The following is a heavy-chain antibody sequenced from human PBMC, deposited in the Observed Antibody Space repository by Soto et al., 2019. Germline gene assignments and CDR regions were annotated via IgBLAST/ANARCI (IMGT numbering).Heavy chain of an antibody. V-gene: IGHV3-21*01. CDR2: ISSSSSYI. D-gene: IGHD5-18*01. J-gene: IGHJ4*02. Sequence: LRLSCAASGFTFSSYSMNWVRQAPGKGLEWVSSISSSSSYIYYADSVKGRFTISRDNAKNSLYLQMNSLRAEDTAVYYCARVYTAMAEEIDYWGQGTLVTAPQ. CDR3: ARVYTAMAEEIDY. CDR1: GFTFSSYS.